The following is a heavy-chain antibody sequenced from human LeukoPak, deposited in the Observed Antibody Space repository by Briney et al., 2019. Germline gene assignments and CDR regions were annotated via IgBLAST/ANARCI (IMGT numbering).Heavy chain of an antibody. Sequence: PWETLSLTCTVSGGSLGSSSYYWSWVRQPPGKGLEWIGYIYYSGSTNYNPSLKSRVTISFDTSRNQFSLKLNSVTAADTAVYYCARVEYQLLGRYYYYGMDVWGQGTTVTVSS. CDR2: IYYSGST. CDR3: ARVEYQLLGRYYYYGMDV. J-gene: IGHJ6*02. D-gene: IGHD2-2*01. CDR1: GGSLGSSSYY. V-gene: IGHV4-61*01.